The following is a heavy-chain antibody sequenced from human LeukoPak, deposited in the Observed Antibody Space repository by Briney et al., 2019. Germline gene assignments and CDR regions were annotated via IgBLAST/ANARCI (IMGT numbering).Heavy chain of an antibody. CDR2: ISPNSGGT. CDR3: AKEGDYYGSGSYRDGFDI. CDR1: GYTFTGYY. V-gene: IGHV1-2*02. D-gene: IGHD3-10*01. Sequence: ASVKVSCKASGYTFTGYYMHWVRQAPGQGLEWMGWISPNSGGTNYAQKFQGRVTMTRDTSISTAYMELSRLRSDDTAVYYCAKEGDYYGSGSYRDGFDIWGQGTRATVSS. J-gene: IGHJ3*02.